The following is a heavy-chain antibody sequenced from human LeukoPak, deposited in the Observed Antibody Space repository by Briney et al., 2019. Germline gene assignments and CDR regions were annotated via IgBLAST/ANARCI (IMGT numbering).Heavy chain of an antibody. CDR1: GGSFSGYY. V-gene: IGHV4-34*01. CDR3: ARGTGSSWYGGPFDS. D-gene: IGHD6-13*01. Sequence: SETLSLTCAVYGGSFSGYYWSWIRQPPWKGLEWIGEINHSGSTNYNPSLKSRVTTSVDTSKNQFSLKLSSVTAADTAVYYCARGTGSSWYGGPFDSWGQGTLVTVSS. CDR2: INHSGST. J-gene: IGHJ4*02.